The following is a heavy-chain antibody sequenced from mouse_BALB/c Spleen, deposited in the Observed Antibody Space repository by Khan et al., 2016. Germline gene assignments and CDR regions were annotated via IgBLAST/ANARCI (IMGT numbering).Heavy chain of an antibody. CDR3: ARSPGAGFDY. Sequence: QVQLQQSGAELARPGAPVKMSCKASGNTFTSYTMHWVKQRPGQGLEWIGYINPSSGYTNYNQKFKDKATLTADKSSSTAYMQLSSLTSEDSAVYYCARSPGAGFDYWGQGTTLTVSS. J-gene: IGHJ2*01. D-gene: IGHD4-1*01. CDR1: GNTFTSYT. CDR2: INPSSGYT. V-gene: IGHV1-4*01.